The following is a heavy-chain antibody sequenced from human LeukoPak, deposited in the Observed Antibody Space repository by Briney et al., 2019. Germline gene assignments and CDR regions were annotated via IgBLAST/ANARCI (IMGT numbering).Heavy chain of an antibody. J-gene: IGHJ4*02. CDR2: IYIGGGT. D-gene: IGHD3-16*01. V-gene: IGHV3-66*01. CDR3: ARDRWGR. CDR1: GFSVSSNY. Sequence: EAGGSLRLSCAASGFSVSSNYMSWVRQAPGKGLEWVSVIYIGGGTNYADSVKGRFTISRDNSKNTLYLQMNSLRVEDTAVYYCARDRWGRWGQGTLVTVSS.